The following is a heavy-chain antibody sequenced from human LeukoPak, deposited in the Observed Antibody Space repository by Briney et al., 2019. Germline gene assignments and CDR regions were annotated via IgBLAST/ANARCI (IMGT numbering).Heavy chain of an antibody. Sequence: ASVKVSCKASGDTFSNYAISWVRQAPGQGLEWMGGIIPIYGTANYAQKFQGRVTIIADKSTSTAYMELSSLRSEDTAVYYCARITGYSGYVSPDYWGQGTLVTVSS. V-gene: IGHV1-69*06. CDR1: GDTFSNYA. J-gene: IGHJ4*02. CDR3: ARITGYSGYVSPDY. CDR2: IIPIYGTA. D-gene: IGHD5-12*01.